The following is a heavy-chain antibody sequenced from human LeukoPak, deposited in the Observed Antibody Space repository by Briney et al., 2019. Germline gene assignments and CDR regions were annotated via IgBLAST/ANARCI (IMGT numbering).Heavy chain of an antibody. J-gene: IGHJ4*02. V-gene: IGHV3-23*01. CDR2: IGGGGGDR. CDR3: ANYVSGYSGSSLTGYFDY. Sequence: PGGSLRLSCAVSGFTFSNHAMSWVRQAPGKGLEWVSTIGGGGGDRYYADSVKGRFTISRDNSKNTLYLQMNSLRAEDTAVYYCANYVSGYSGSSLTGYFDYWGQGTLVTVSS. D-gene: IGHD1-26*01. CDR1: GFTFSNHA.